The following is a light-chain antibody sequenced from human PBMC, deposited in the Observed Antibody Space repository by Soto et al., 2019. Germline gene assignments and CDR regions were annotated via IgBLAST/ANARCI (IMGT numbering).Light chain of an antibody. CDR3: QQHYNYRT. V-gene: IGKV1-8*01. Sequence: AIRMTQSPSSLSASTGDRVTITCRASQGISSYLAWYQQKPGKAPKLLIYAASTLQSGVPSRFSGSGSGTDLTLTTSRLQYEDFETYYCQQHYNYRTFGQGTKVDIK. J-gene: IGKJ1*01. CDR2: AAS. CDR1: QGISSY.